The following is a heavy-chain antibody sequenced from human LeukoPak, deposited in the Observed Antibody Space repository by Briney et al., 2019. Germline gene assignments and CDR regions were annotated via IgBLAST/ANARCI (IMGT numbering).Heavy chain of an antibody. J-gene: IGHJ3*02. D-gene: IGHD4-17*01. V-gene: IGHV4-59*11. CDR1: DDSFSSHY. CDR2: ISYIGST. Sequence: SETLSLTCAVSDDSFSSHYWTWIRQPPGKGLEWIGYISYIGSTNYNPSLKSRVTISIDTSRNQFSLRLSSVTAADTAVYHCARDLVTVTKGFDIWGQGTMVSVSS. CDR3: ARDLVTVTKGFDI.